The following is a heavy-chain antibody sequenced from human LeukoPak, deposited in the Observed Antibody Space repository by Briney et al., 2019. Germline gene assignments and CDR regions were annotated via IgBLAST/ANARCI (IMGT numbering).Heavy chain of an antibody. CDR2: IWYDGSNK. D-gene: IGHD3-10*01. CDR3: ARDRIVRGVIGYYYGMDV. Sequence: RGGSLRLSCAASGFTFSSDGMHCVRDAPGKRLEWVAVIWYDGSNKSYADSVKGRFTISRDNSKNSPYLQMNSLRAEDTAVDYCARDRIVRGVIGYYYGMDVWGKGTTVTVSS. CDR1: GFTFSSDG. J-gene: IGHJ6*04. V-gene: IGHV3-33*01.